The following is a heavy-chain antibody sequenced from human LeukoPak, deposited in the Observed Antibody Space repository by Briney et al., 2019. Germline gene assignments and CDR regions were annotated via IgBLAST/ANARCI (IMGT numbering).Heavy chain of an antibody. J-gene: IGHJ4*02. CDR2: IYSGGST. CDR3: ARGAIFVGGVGAQDY. V-gene: IGHV3-53*01. Sequence: GGSLRLSCAASGFTVTGNYMSWVRQAPGKGLEWVSVIYSGGSTFYADSVKGRFTISRDDSKNTLFLQMHSLRAEDTAVYYCARGAIFVGGVGAQDYWGQGTLVTVSS. D-gene: IGHD1-26*01. CDR1: GFTVTGNY.